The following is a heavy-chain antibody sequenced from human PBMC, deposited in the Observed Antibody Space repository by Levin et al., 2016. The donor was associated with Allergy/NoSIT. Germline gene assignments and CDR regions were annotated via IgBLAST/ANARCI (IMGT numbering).Heavy chain of an antibody. CDR3: ARIKRGPAATPINYYYYGMDV. CDR1: GGTFSSYA. D-gene: IGHD2-2*01. CDR2: IIPVLGIA. V-gene: IGHV1-69*10. J-gene: IGHJ6*02. Sequence: SVKVSCKASGGTFSSYAISWVRQAPGRGLEWMGGIIPVLGIANYAQKFQGRVTITADESTSTAYMELSSLRSEGTAVYYCARIKRGPAATPINYYYYGMDVWGQGTTVTVSS.